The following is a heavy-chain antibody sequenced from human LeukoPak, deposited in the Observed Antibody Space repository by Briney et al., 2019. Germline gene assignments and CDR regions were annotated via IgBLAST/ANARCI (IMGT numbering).Heavy chain of an antibody. D-gene: IGHD3-3*01. V-gene: IGHV4-61*08. Sequence: SETLSLTCTVSGGSISSGGYYWSWIRQHPGKGLEWIGYIYYSGSTNYNPSLKSRVTMSVDTSKNQFSLKLSSVTAADTAVYYCARELGQYYDFWSGSSGYYYGMDVWGQGTTVTVSS. CDR3: ARELGQYYDFWSGSSGYYYGMDV. CDR2: IYYSGST. CDR1: GGSISSGGYY. J-gene: IGHJ6*02.